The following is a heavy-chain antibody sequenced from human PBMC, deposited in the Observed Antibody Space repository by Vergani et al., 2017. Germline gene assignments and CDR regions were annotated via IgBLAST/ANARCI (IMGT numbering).Heavy chain of an antibody. CDR3: AREGPYSSGWYVNYFDY. D-gene: IGHD6-19*01. CDR1: GGSISSGSYY. Sequence: QVQLQESGPGLVKPSQTLSLTCTVSGGSISSGSYYWSWLRQPAGKGLEWIGRIYTSGSTNYNPSLKSRVTISVDTSKNQFSLKLSSVTAADTAVYYGAREGPYSSGWYVNYFDYWGQGTLVTVSS. CDR2: IYTSGST. V-gene: IGHV4-61*02. J-gene: IGHJ4*02.